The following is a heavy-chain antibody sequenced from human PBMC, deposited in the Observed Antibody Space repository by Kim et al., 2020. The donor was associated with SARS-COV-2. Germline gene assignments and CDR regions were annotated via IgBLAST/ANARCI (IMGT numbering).Heavy chain of an antibody. D-gene: IGHD5-12*01. CDR3: AKWLKSGYYYSDY. Sequence: GGSLRLSCAASGFTFSSYALSWARQAPGKGLEWVSTISSSDTTYYADSVKGRFNISRDNSQNMLYLQLNSLRAEDTAIYYCAKWLKSGYYYSDYWGQGTLVTVSS. J-gene: IGHJ4*02. V-gene: IGHV3-23*01. CDR2: ISSSDTT. CDR1: GFTFSSYA.